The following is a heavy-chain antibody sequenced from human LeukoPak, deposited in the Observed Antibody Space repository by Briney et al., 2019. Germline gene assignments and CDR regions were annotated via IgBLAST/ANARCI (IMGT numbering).Heavy chain of an antibody. J-gene: IGHJ4*02. V-gene: IGHV4-39*07. CDR3: ARVNGDLAAQYSSGFDPNSIFDY. Sequence: SETLSLTCTVSGGSISSSSYYWGWIRQPPGKGLEWIGSIYYSGSTYYNPSLKSRVTISVDTSKNQFSLKLSSVTAADTAVYYCARVNGDLAAQYSSGFDPNSIFDYWGQGTLVTVSS. CDR1: GGSISSSSYY. CDR2: IYYSGST. D-gene: IGHD6-19*01.